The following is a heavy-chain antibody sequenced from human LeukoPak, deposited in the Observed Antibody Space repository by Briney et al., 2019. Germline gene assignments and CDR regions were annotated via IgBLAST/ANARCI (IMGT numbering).Heavy chain of an antibody. CDR2: IYYSGST. Sequence: PSETLSLTCAVSGGSISSSYYWSWIRQPPGKGLEWIGYIYYSGSTNYNPSLKSRVTISVDTSKNQFSLRLSSVTAADTAVYYCARVGSAAGPIRFFYYYMDVWGKGTTVTVSS. D-gene: IGHD6-13*01. CDR1: GGSISSSYY. CDR3: ARVGSAAGPIRFFYYYMDV. V-gene: IGHV4-61*01. J-gene: IGHJ6*03.